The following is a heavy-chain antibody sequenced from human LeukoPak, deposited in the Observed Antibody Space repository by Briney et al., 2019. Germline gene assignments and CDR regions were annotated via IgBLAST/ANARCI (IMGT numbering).Heavy chain of an antibody. V-gene: IGHV3-21*01. CDR2: ISSSSSYI. CDR1: GFAFSSYS. CDR3: ARGSYLLGATTVTTEFDY. J-gene: IGHJ4*02. D-gene: IGHD4-17*01. Sequence: PGGSLRLSCAASGFAFSSYSMNWVRQAPGKGLEWVSSISSSSSYIYYADSVKGRFTISRDNAKNSLYLQMNSLRAEDTAVYYCARGSYLLGATTVTTEFDYWSQGTLVTVSS.